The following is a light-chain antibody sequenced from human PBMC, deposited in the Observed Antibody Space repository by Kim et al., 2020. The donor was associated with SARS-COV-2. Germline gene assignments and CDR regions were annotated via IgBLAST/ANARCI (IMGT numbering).Light chain of an antibody. J-gene: IGLJ2*01. V-gene: IGLV1-40*01. CDR1: SSNSGAGYD. CDR2: DNT. Sequence: VTISCTGSSSNSGAGYDVHWYQQIPGTAPKLLIYDNTNRPSGVADRFSGSKSVTSASLAITGLQAEDEADYYCQSYDSSLSGPVLFGGGTQLTVL. CDR3: QSYDSSLSGPVL.